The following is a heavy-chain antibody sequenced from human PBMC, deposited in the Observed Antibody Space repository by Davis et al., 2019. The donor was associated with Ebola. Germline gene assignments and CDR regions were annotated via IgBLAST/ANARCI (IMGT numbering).Heavy chain of an antibody. J-gene: IGHJ4*02. CDR1: VITFSSYA. D-gene: IGHD3-3*01. Sequence: GESLKISCADSVITFSSYAMTWVRQAPGKGLEWVSAISGSGGTTYYADSVKGRFTISRDNSKNTLYLQMNSLRAEDTAVYYCARSYDFWNSFDYWGQGTLVTVSS. CDR3: ARSYDFWNSFDY. CDR2: ISGSGGTT. V-gene: IGHV3-23*01.